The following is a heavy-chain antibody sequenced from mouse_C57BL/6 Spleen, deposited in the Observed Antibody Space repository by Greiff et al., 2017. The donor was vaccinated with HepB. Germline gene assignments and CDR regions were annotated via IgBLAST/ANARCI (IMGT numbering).Heavy chain of an antibody. V-gene: IGHV1-55*01. CDR3: ARSYDGYSGDY. CDR1: GYTFTSYW. J-gene: IGHJ4*01. Sequence: QVQLQQPGAELVKPGASVKMSCKASGYTFTSYWITWVKQRPGQGLEWIGDIYPGSGSTNYNEKFKSKATLTVDKSSSTAYMQLSSLTSEDSAVYYCARSYDGYSGDYWGQGTSVTVSS. CDR2: IYPGSGST. D-gene: IGHD2-3*01.